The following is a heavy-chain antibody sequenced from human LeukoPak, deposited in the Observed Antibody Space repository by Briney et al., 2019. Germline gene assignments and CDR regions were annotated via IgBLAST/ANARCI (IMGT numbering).Heavy chain of an antibody. D-gene: IGHD1-1*01. CDR2: IYYSGNT. Sequence: SETLSLTCAVSGGSISKYYWSWIRQSPEKGLEWIGYIYYSGNTNYNPSRNSRVTISVDTSNNQFSLKLTSVTAADTAVYYSARGGTRDNWVYYIDYWGQGTLVTVSS. CDR3: ARGGTRDNWVYYIDY. V-gene: IGHV4-59*01. CDR1: GGSISKYY. J-gene: IGHJ4*02.